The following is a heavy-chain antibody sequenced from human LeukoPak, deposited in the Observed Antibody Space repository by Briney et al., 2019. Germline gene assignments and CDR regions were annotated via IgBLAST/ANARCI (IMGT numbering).Heavy chain of an antibody. D-gene: IGHD4-23*01. CDR3: ARGVTVVTGNAFDI. Sequence: GGSLRLSCAASGFTVSSNYMSWVRQAPGKGLEWVSVIYSGGSTYYADSVKGRFTISRDNSKNTLYLQMNSLRAEDTAVYYCARGVTVVTGNAFDIWGQGTMVTVSS. V-gene: IGHV3-53*01. CDR2: IYSGGST. J-gene: IGHJ3*02. CDR1: GFTVSSNY.